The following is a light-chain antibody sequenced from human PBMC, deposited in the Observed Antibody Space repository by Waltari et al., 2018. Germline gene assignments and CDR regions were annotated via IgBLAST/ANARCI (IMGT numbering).Light chain of an antibody. Sequence: DIQMTQSPSSLSASVGARVTITCQASQDISNYLNWFQQKPGKAPKLLIYDASNLETGVPSRFSGSGSGTDFSFTISSLQPEDIATYYCQPYDNLPPYTFGQGTKLEIK. J-gene: IGKJ2*01. CDR1: QDISNY. CDR2: DAS. CDR3: QPYDNLPPYT. V-gene: IGKV1-33*01.